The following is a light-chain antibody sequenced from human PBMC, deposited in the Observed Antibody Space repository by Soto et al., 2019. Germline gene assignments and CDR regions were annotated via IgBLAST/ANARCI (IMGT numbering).Light chain of an antibody. Sequence: EIMLTQSPATLSVSPWETATLSCRASQNVLSDLAWYQQKPGQAPRLLVYGATTRATDAPAKFRGRGSGTEFSLTISSLQSEDSATYDFQQYRSWPRTFGQGSKVEI. CDR1: QNVLSD. J-gene: IGKJ1*01. V-gene: IGKV3-15*01. CDR3: QQYRSWPRT. CDR2: GAT.